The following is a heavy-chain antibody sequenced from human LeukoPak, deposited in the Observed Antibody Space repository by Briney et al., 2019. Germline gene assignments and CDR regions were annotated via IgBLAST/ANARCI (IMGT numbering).Heavy chain of an antibody. D-gene: IGHD2-15*01. CDR3: ARGARDYKVVAATGAFDI. CDR2: IYYSGST. CDR1: GGSISSGGYY. J-gene: IGHJ3*02. V-gene: IGHV4-31*03. Sequence: SETLSLTCTVSGGSISSGGYYWSWIRQHPGKGLEWIGYIYYSGSTYYNPSLKSRITMSVDTSKNQFSLKLSSVTAADTAVYYCARGARDYKVVAATGAFDIWGQGTMVTVSS.